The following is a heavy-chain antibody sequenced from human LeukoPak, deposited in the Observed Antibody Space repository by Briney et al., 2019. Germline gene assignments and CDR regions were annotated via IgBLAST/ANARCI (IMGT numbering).Heavy chain of an antibody. D-gene: IGHD3-16*01. CDR3: AKDLGGYSWDV. V-gene: IGHV3-23*01. CDR2: ISGSAGST. J-gene: IGHJ6*04. Sequence: GGSLRLSCAASGFTFNNYAMTWVRQAPGKGLEWVSAISGSAGSTYYADSVKGRFTISRDNSKNTLYLQMNSLRAEDTAVYYCAKDLGGYSWDVWGKGTTVTVSS. CDR1: GFTFNNYA.